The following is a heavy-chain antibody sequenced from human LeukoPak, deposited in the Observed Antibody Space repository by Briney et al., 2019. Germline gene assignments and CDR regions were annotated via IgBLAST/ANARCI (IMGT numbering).Heavy chain of an antibody. D-gene: IGHD5-18*01. V-gene: IGHV3-7*01. CDR2: IKEDGTET. Sequence: GGSLRLSCAASGFIFSSYWMSWVRQAAGKGRGWVCSIKEDGTETYYGDSLKGQFTISGDNAKNSLYLQLNTLRAENTAVYYCARVGLGYTYGHDDHWGQGTLVTVSS. J-gene: IGHJ4*02. CDR3: ARVGLGYTYGHDDH. CDR1: GFIFSSYW.